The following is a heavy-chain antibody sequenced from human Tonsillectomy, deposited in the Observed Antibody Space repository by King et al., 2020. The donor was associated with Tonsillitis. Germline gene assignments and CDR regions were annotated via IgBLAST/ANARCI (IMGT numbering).Heavy chain of an antibody. CDR1: GFSLSTSGMC. D-gene: IGHD3-9*01. V-gene: IGHV2-70*11. J-gene: IGHJ3*02. CDR2: IDWDDDK. CDR3: ARTYYDILTGDPDAFDI. Sequence: VTLKESGPALVKPTQTLTLTCTFSGFSLSTSGMCVSWIRQPPGKALEWLARIDWDDDKYYSTSLKTRLTISKDTSKNQVVLTMTNMDPVYTSTYYCARTYYDILTGDPDAFDIWGQGTMVTVSS.